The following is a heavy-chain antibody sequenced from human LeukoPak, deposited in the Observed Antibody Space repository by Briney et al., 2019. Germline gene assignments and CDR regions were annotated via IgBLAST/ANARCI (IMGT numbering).Heavy chain of an antibody. J-gene: IGHJ5*02. CDR3: ARVQSGIIAAARDWFDP. D-gene: IGHD6-13*01. CDR1: GGSISSYY. Sequence: SETLSLTCTVSGGSISSYYWSWIRQPAGKGLEWIGRIYTSGSTNYNPSLKSRVTMSVDTSKNQFSLKLSSVTAADTAVYYCARVQSGIIAAARDWFDPWGQGTPVTVSS. CDR2: IYTSGST. V-gene: IGHV4-4*07.